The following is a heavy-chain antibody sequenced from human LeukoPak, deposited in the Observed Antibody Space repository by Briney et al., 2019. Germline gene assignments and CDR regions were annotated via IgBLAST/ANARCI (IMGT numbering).Heavy chain of an antibody. D-gene: IGHD6-13*01. CDR2: IYYSGST. J-gene: IGHJ4*02. CDR3: ARLDIAAADY. CDR1: GGSISSSSYY. V-gene: IGHV4-39*01. Sequence: SETLSLTCTVSGGSISSSSYYWGWIRQPPGKGLEWIGSIYYSGSTYYNPSLKSRVTISVDTSKNQFSLKLSSVTAADTAVYYCARLDIAAADYCGQGTLVTVSS.